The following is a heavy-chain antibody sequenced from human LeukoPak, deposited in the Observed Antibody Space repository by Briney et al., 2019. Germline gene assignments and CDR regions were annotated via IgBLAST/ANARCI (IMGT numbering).Heavy chain of an antibody. CDR1: GYTFTSYY. Sequence: ASVTVSCKASGYTFTSYYMHWVRQAPGQGREWMGIINPSGGSTSYAQKFKGRVTMTRDTSTSTVYMELSSLRSEDTSVYYCARDPFLRFLAWFPKYDWFDPWGQGTLVTVSS. V-gene: IGHV1-46*03. D-gene: IGHD3-3*01. J-gene: IGHJ5*02. CDR3: ARDPFLRFLAWFPKYDWFDP. CDR2: INPSGGST.